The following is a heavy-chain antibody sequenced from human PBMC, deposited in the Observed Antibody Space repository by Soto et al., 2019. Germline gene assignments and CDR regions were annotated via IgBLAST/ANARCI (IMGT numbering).Heavy chain of an antibody. D-gene: IGHD3-10*01. CDR1: GFSLRKSGMG. CDR3: AHRPGDNWFDP. V-gene: IGHV2-5*02. J-gene: IGHJ5*02. CDR2: IYWDDDK. Sequence: QITLKESGPTLVKPTQTLTLTCTFSGFSLRKSGMGVGWIRQPPGQALEWLAIIYWDDDKRYTPSLKNRLTTTXNTSKDRVVLTMTNMDPMDTGTYYCAHRPGDNWFDPWGQGTLVTVSS.